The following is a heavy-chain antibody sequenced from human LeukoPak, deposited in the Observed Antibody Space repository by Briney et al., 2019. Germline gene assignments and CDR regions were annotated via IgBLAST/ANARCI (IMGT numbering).Heavy chain of an antibody. J-gene: IGHJ4*02. V-gene: IGHV3-7*01. D-gene: IGHD2-2*01. CDR3: ARVLDSSTSRYQSLKY. CDR2: IKQDESEK. Sequence: GGSLRLSCAASGLTFSSYWMNWVRRAPGKGLEWVANIKQDESEKYYVDSVKGRFTISRDNVKNPLYLQMNNLRAEDTAVYYCARVLDSSTSRYQSLKYWGQGTLVTVSS. CDR1: GLTFSSYW.